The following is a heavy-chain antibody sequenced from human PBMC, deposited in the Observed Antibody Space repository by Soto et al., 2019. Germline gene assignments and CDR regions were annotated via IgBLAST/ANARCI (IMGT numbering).Heavy chain of an antibody. CDR3: ARPVAVHWYFDL. CDR1: RGTFSSYA. CDR2: IIPIFGTA. V-gene: IGHV1-69*01. J-gene: IGHJ2*01. Sequence: QVQLVQSGAEVKKPGSSVKVSCKASRGTFSSYAISWVRQAPGQGLEWMGGIIPIFGTANYAQKFQGRVTITADESTSTACTELSSLRSEDTAVYYCARPVAVHWYFDLWGRGTLVTVSS. D-gene: IGHD6-19*01.